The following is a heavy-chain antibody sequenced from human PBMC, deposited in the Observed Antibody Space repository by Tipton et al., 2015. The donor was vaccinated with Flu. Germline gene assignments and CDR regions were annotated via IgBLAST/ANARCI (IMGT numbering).Heavy chain of an antibody. CDR2: INYSGST. J-gene: IGHJ3*01. D-gene: IGHD1-26*01. V-gene: IGHV4-59*08. Sequence: TLSLTCSVSGGSISNSFWSWSWIRQSPEKGLEWIGFINYSGSTNYNPSLKSRVTISVDTSKNRFSLKLNSVTAADTAVYYCAKWETSLKSFDVWGQGTMVTVSS. CDR3: AKWETSLKSFDV. CDR1: GGSISNSF.